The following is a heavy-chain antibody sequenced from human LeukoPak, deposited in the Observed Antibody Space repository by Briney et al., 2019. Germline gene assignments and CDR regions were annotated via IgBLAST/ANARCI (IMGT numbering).Heavy chain of an antibody. CDR1: GGSFSGYY. CDR3: ARGQSSRAARPPARRYYYYMDV. Sequence: SETLSLTCAVYGGSFSGYYWSWIRQPPGKGLEWIGEINHSGSTNYSPSLKSRVTISVDTSKNQFSLKLSSVTAADTAVYYCARGQSSRAARPPARRYYYYMDVWGKGTTVTVSS. J-gene: IGHJ6*03. D-gene: IGHD2-2*01. CDR2: INHSGST. V-gene: IGHV4-34*01.